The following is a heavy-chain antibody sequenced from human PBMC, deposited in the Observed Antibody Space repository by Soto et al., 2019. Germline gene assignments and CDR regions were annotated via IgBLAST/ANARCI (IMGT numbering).Heavy chain of an antibody. CDR2: ISNDGNKE. V-gene: IGHV3-30*18. CDR1: GFTFSSYR. J-gene: IGHJ4*02. CDR3: AKPAVPAY. Sequence: QVHLVESGGGVVQPGRSLRLSCTTSGFTFSSYRLHCFRKAPGRGLEWLALISNDGNKELYPDSVKGRFTASRDNVKNQLYPLVERLRSEDWAVYHCAKPAVPAYWGQGTLVTVSS. D-gene: IGHD2-2*01.